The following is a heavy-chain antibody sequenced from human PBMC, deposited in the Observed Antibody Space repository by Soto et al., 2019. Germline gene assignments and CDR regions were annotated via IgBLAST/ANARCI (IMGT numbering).Heavy chain of an antibody. D-gene: IGHD3-22*01. CDR1: AGSITTSY. J-gene: IGHJ5*02. CDR3: ASSGIVGREVNTWFDP. Sequence: SETLSLTCTVSAGSITTSYWSWVRQPLGKALEWIGYISYRGSTNYNPSLKSRLTISIDTSKSQISLKLTSMTTADTAVYYCASSGIVGREVNTWFDPWGQGTLVTVSS. V-gene: IGHV4-59*01. CDR2: ISYRGST.